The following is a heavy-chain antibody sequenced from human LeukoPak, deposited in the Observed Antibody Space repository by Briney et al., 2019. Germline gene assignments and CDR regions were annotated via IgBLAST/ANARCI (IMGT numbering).Heavy chain of an antibody. V-gene: IGHV3-53*01. Sequence: PGGSLRLSCAASGFTVSSNYMSWVRQAPGKGLEWVSVIYSGGSTYYADSVKGRFTISRDNSKNTLYLQMNSLRAEDTAVYYCARGITGYSSSWDPLYYYYYMDVWGKGTTVTVSS. CDR1: GFTVSSNY. J-gene: IGHJ6*03. D-gene: IGHD6-13*01. CDR3: ARGITGYSSSWDPLYYYYYMDV. CDR2: IYSGGST.